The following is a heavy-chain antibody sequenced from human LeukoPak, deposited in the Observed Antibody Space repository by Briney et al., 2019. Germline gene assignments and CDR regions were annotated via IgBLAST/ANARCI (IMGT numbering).Heavy chain of an antibody. D-gene: IGHD3-16*02. CDR1: GYTFTSYG. J-gene: IGHJ4*02. CDR3: ARAVITFGGVIVSFDY. CDR2: ISAYNGNT. V-gene: IGHV1-18*01. Sequence: GASVKVSCKASGYTFTSYGISWVRQAPGQGLEWMGWISAYNGNTNYAQKLQGRVTMTTDTSTTTAYMELRRLRSDDTAVYYCARAVITFGGVIVSFDYWGQGTLVTVSS.